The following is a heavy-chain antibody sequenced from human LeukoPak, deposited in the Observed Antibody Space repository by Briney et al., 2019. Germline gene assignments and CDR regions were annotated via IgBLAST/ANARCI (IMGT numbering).Heavy chain of an antibody. Sequence: SETLSLTCTVSGGSISSYYWSWVRQPAGKGLEWIGRIYTSGSTNYNPSLKSRVTMSVDTSKNQFSLNLSSVTAADTAVYYCARDVSSSWYSYYYYYGMDVWGQGTTVTVSS. J-gene: IGHJ6*02. D-gene: IGHD6-13*01. CDR3: ARDVSSSWYSYYYYYGMDV. CDR2: IYTSGST. V-gene: IGHV4-4*07. CDR1: GGSISSYY.